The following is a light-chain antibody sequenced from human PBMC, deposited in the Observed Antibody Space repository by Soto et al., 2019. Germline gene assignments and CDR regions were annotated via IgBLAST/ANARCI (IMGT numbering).Light chain of an antibody. CDR2: DVS. J-gene: IGLJ1*01. CDR1: SRYVGGYDY. V-gene: IGLV2-14*03. Sequence: QSVLTQPASVSGSPTQSITISCTGTSRYVGGYDYVSWYQQHPGKATKLMIYDVSSRPSGVSNRFSGSKSGNTASLTISGLQAEDEADYYCTSYSSSTTYVFGTGTKVTVL. CDR3: TSYSSSTTYV.